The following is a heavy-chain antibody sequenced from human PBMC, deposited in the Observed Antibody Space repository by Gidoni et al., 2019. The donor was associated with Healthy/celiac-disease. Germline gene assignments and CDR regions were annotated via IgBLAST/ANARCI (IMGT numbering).Heavy chain of an antibody. CDR1: GFTFSRES. CDR3: AREGLMVRARRSPFDI. D-gene: IGHD3-10*01. V-gene: IGHV3-21*01. Sequence: EVLLVECGGGLVKPGGCLRLYCAASGFTFSRESMNWVRQAQGKVLEGVSFISIISIYIYYADSVKGRLTISRDNAKYSLYLQMNSLRAEDTAVYYCAREGLMVRARRSPFDIWCQVTMVTVSS. CDR2: ISIISIYI. J-gene: IGHJ3*02.